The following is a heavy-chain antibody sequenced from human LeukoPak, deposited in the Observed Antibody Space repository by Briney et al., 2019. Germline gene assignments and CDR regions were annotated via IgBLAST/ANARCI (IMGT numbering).Heavy chain of an antibody. Sequence: PGGTLRLSCAASGFTFSSYGLSWVRQAPGKGLEWVSAISGSGGSTYYADSVKGRFTISRDNAKNSLYLQMNSLRAEDTAVYYCARRSNWGGDYWGQGTLVTVSS. V-gene: IGHV3-23*01. CDR3: ARRSNWGGDY. CDR2: ISGSGGST. D-gene: IGHD7-27*01. CDR1: GFTFSSYG. J-gene: IGHJ4*02.